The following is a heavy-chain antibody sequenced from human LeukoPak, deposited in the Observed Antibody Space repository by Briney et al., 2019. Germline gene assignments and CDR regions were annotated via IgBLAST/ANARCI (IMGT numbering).Heavy chain of an antibody. V-gene: IGHV3-7*01. D-gene: IGHD6-19*01. CDR1: GFTFSSYW. J-gene: IGHJ4*02. Sequence: PGGSLRLSCAASGFTFSSYWMTWVRQAPGKGLEWVANIKQDGSEKYYVDSVKGRFTISRDNVKNSLDLQMNTLRVEDTAVYYCARDSGHIAVPGHFSYWGQGILVTVSS. CDR3: ARDSGHIAVPGHFSY. CDR2: IKQDGSEK.